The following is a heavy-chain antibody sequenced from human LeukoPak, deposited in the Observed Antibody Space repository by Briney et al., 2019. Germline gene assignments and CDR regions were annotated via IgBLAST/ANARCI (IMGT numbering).Heavy chain of an antibody. V-gene: IGHV4-59*11. CDR2: INYSGST. Sequence: SETLSLTCTISGDSIRSHYWTWIRQPPGKGLEWIGYINYSGSTNYNPSLKSRVTISVDTSKNQFSLKLTSVTAADTAVYYCARERSGHNWFDPWGQGTLVTVSS. CDR3: ARERSGHNWFDP. D-gene: IGHD1-26*01. CDR1: GDSIRSHY. J-gene: IGHJ5*02.